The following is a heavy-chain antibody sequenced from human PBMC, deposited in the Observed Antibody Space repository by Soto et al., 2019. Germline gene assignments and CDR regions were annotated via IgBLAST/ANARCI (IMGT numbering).Heavy chain of an antibody. CDR1: GFTFGDYA. V-gene: IGHV3-49*03. Sequence: SLRLSCTASGFTFGDYAMSWFRQAPGKGLEWVGFIRSKAYGGTTEYAASVKGRFTISRDDSKSIAYLQMNSLKTEDTAVYYCARADYYDSSVYYYVGNIDYWGQGTLVTVSS. CDR3: ARADYYDSSVYYYVGNIDY. D-gene: IGHD3-22*01. J-gene: IGHJ4*02. CDR2: IRSKAYGGTT.